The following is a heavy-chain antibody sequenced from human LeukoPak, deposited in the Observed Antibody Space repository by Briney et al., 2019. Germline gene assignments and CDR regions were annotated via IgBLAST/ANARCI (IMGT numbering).Heavy chain of an antibody. CDR2: IKYEGSEK. CDR3: ARGGTTFEH. D-gene: IGHD1-1*01. J-gene: IGHJ4*02. V-gene: IGHV3-7*01. CDR1: GFTFSVSW. Sequence: PGGSLILSCAASGFTFSVSWMSWVRQATGKGLEWVANIKYEGSEKYYVDSVKGRFTSSRDNAKNSLYLQMNSLRAEDTAVYYCARGGTTFEHWGQGTLVTVSS.